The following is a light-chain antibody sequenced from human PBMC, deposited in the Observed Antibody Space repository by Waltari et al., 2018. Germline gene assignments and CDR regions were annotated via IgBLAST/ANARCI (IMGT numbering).Light chain of an antibody. V-gene: IGLV2-11*01. Sequence: QYALTQPRSVSGSPGQSVTISCTGTGRDVAIYNYVSWYQQHPGKAPKLMIYDVIKRPSGISYRFSGSKAGNTASLTISGLQADDEADYYCCSYECTYNFDVFGTGTKVTVL. J-gene: IGLJ1*01. CDR2: DVI. CDR3: CSYECTYNFDV. CDR1: GRDVAIYNY.